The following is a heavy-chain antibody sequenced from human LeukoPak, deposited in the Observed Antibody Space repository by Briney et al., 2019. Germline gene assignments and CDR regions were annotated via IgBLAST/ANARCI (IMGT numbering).Heavy chain of an antibody. CDR1: GGSISSYY. CDR2: IYYSGST. V-gene: IGHV4-59*01. D-gene: IGHD3-10*01. Sequence: SETLSLTCTVSGGSISSYYWSWIRQPPGKGLEWIGYIYYSGSTNYNPSLKSRVTISVDTSKNQFSLKLSSVTAADTAVYYCAPGGVRGVTTNWFDPWGQGTLVTVSS. CDR3: APGGVRGVTTNWFDP. J-gene: IGHJ5*02.